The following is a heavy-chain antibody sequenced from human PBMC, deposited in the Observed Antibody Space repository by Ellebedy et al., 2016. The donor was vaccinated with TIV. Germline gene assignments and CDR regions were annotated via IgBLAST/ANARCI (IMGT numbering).Heavy chain of an antibody. CDR3: GRPRSGYDPEFDY. Sequence: AASVKVSCKASGYTFTGYYMHWVRQAPGQGLEWMGWINPNSGGTNYAQKFQGWVTMTRDTSISTAYMELSRLRSDDTAVYYCGRPRSGYDPEFDYWGQGTLVTVSS. J-gene: IGHJ4*02. CDR2: INPNSGGT. CDR1: GYTFTGYY. D-gene: IGHD5-12*01. V-gene: IGHV1-2*04.